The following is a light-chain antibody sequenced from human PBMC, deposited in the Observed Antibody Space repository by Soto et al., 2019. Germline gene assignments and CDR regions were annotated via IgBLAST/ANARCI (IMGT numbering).Light chain of an antibody. CDR1: QSISTS. Sequence: DIQLTQSPSSLSASVGDRVTITCRASQSISTSLNWVQQKPGKAPKLLIYDASSLQTGVPSRFSGSGSGTDFSLTISSLQPEDFATDYCQQSYSTPPWTFGQGTKVDIK. CDR2: DAS. V-gene: IGKV1-39*01. J-gene: IGKJ1*01. CDR3: QQSYSTPPWT.